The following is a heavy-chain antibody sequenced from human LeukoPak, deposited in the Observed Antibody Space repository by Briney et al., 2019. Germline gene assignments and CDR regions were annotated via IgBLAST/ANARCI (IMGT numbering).Heavy chain of an antibody. J-gene: IGHJ4*02. CDR1: GFTFVDHA. CDR3: VRVIPGYNANGDY. V-gene: IGHV3-49*04. D-gene: IGHD5-24*01. CDR2: IRSKAYGGTP. Sequence: GGSLRLSCTASGFTFVDHAMSWVRQAPGKGLEWVGFIRSKAYGGTPQYAASVKGRFTISRDDSKSIAYLQMNSLQTEDTAVYYCVRVIPGYNANGDYWGQGTLVTVSS.